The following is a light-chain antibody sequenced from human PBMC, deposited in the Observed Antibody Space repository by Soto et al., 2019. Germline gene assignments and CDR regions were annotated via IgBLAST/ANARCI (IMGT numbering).Light chain of an antibody. CDR2: KAS. CDR3: QQYNSYSWT. Sequence: VQITHSPSTXXAXXXXXXXMTCGASQSISSWLAWYQQKPEKAPKLLIYKASSLESGVPSMFSGSGSGTEFTLTISSLQPDDFATYYCQQYNSYSWTFGQGTKVDIK. CDR1: QSISSW. V-gene: IGKV1-5*03. J-gene: IGKJ1*01.